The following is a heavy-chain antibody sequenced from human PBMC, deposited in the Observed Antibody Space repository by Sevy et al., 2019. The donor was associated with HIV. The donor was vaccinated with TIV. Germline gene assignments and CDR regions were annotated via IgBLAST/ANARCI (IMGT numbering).Heavy chain of an antibody. V-gene: IGHV3-53*01. CDR3: TRGGAARYGPIAN. Sequence: GGSLRLSCAASGFSVNFNYMTWVRQAPGKGLEWVAVMYSGGNTYYADSVKGRFSITRDNPKNTLYLQMNSLRVEDTAMYYCTRGGAARYGPIANWGQGTLVSVSS. CDR2: MYSGGNT. J-gene: IGHJ4*02. D-gene: IGHD6-6*01. CDR1: GFSVNFNY.